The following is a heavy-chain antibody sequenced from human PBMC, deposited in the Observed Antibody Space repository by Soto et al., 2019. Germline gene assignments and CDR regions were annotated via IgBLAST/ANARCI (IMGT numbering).Heavy chain of an antibody. CDR3: ARDPSVANYWYFDL. V-gene: IGHV4-31*03. J-gene: IGHJ2*01. CDR1: GGSISSGGNY. D-gene: IGHD2-15*01. Sequence: QVQLQESGPGLVKPSQTLSLTCTVSGGSISSGGNYWSWIRQHPGKGLEWIGYIYYSGSTYYNPSLKSRVTISVDTSKNQFSLKLSSVTAADTAVYYCARDPSVANYWYFDLWGRCTLVTVSS. CDR2: IYYSGST.